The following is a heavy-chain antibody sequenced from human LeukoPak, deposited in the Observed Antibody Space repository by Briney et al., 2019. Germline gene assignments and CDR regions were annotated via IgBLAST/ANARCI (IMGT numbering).Heavy chain of an antibody. D-gene: IGHD5-24*01. Sequence: ASVKVSCKASGYTFTNYGINWVRQAPGQGLEWMGWISGYNGNTNYGQKVRGRVTMTTDTSTSTAYMELRSLRSDDTAMYYCGRVDMATTKDYWGQGTLVTVSS. V-gene: IGHV1-18*01. J-gene: IGHJ4*02. CDR3: GRVDMATTKDY. CDR1: GYTFTNYG. CDR2: ISGYNGNT.